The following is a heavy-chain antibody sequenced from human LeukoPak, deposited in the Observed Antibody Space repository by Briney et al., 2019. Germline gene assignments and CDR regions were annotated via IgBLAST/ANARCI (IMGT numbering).Heavy chain of an antibody. D-gene: IGHD1-14*01. J-gene: IGHJ4*02. CDR3: ARGVFGICYY. V-gene: IGHV4-59*12. CDR2: IYYSGST. Sequence: PSETLSLTCTVSGGSISNYYWSWIRQPPGKGLEWIGYIYYSGSTNYNPSLKSRVTISVDTSKNQFSLKLSSVTAADTAVYYCARGVFGICYYWGQGTLVTVSS. CDR1: GGSISNYY.